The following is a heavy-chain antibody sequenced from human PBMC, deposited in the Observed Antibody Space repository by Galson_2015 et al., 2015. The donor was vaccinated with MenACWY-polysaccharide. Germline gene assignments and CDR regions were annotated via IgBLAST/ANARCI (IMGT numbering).Heavy chain of an antibody. D-gene: IGHD5-12*01. Sequence: SLRLSCAASGFTFSTYWMTWVRQAPGKGLEWVANIKQDGSEKYYVDSVKGRFIISRDNSKNTILLQMTNVRGDDTAIYYCANDRPHAYDMRGFPYTALEMWGQGRLVTVS. CDR3: ANDRPHAYDMRGFPYTALEM. J-gene: IGHJ4*01. V-gene: IGHV3-7*01. CDR1: GFTFSTYW. CDR2: IKQDGSEK.